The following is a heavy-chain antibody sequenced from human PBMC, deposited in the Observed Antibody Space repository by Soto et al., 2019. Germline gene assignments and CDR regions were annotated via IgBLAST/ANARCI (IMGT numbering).Heavy chain of an antibody. J-gene: IGHJ5*02. CDR3: ARDRGYDILTGYNNWFDP. V-gene: IGHV1-18*01. D-gene: IGHD3-9*01. Sequence: ASVKVSCKASGYTFPSYGISWVRQAPGQGLEWMGWISAYNGNTNYAQKLQGRVTMTTDTSTSTAYMELRSLRSDDTAVYYCARDRGYDILTGYNNWFDPWGQGTLVTVSS. CDR1: GYTFPSYG. CDR2: ISAYNGNT.